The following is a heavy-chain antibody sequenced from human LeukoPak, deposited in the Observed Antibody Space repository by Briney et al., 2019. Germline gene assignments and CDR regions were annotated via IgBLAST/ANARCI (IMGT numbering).Heavy chain of an antibody. Sequence: ASVKVSCKASGHTFTGYYMHWVRQAPGRGLEWMGWINPNSGGTNYAQKFQGRVTMTRDTSISTAYMELSRLRSDDTAVYYCARDSSIVVVPAANFDYWGQGTLVTVSS. CDR1: GHTFTGYY. D-gene: IGHD2-2*01. J-gene: IGHJ4*02. CDR3: ARDSSIVVVPAANFDY. CDR2: INPNSGGT. V-gene: IGHV1-2*02.